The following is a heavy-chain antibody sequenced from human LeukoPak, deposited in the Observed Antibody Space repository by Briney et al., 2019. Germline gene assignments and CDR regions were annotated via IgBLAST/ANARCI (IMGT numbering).Heavy chain of an antibody. CDR3: AKDQRGDIVAEFDY. J-gene: IGHJ4*02. CDR1: GFTFDDYA. Sequence: GGSLRLSCAASGFTFDDYAMHWVRQAPGKGLEWVSGISWNSGSIGYADSVKGRFTISRDNAKNSLYLQMNSLRAEDTALYYCAKDQRGDIVAEFDYWGQGTLVTVSS. CDR2: ISWNSGSI. D-gene: IGHD5-12*01. V-gene: IGHV3-9*01.